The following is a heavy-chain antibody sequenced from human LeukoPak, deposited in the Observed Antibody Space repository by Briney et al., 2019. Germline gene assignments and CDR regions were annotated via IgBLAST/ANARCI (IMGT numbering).Heavy chain of an antibody. CDR2: ISAYNGNT. D-gene: IGHD5-12*01. V-gene: IGHV1-18*01. Sequence: ASVKVSCKASGYIFSTYGISWVRQAPGQGLEWMGWISAYNGNTNYAQKFQGRVTMTTDTSTSTAYMELRSLRSDDTAVYYCARSGYSFYDYYYMDVWGKGTTVTVSS. CDR1: GYIFSTYG. J-gene: IGHJ6*03. CDR3: ARSGYSFYDYYYMDV.